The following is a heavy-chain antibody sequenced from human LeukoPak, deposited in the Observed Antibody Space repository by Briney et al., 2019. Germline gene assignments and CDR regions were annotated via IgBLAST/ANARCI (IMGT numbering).Heavy chain of an antibody. CDR1: GFTFSTYG. J-gene: IGHJ4*02. CDR2: IDNDGRIT. CDR3: TRGMGDY. D-gene: IGHD3-10*01. V-gene: IGHV3-74*01. Sequence: PGRSLRLSCVASGFTFSTYGMHWVRHAPGKGLVWVSRIDNDGRITSYADSVKGRFTISRDNAKNMLYLQMNSLRAEDTAVYYCTRGMGDYWGQGTLVTVSS.